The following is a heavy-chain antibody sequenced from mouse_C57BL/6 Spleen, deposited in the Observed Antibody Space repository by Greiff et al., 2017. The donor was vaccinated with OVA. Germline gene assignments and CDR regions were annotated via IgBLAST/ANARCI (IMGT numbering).Heavy chain of an antibody. J-gene: IGHJ3*01. Sequence: VQLQESGPGLVKPGASVKLSCTASGYAFSSSWMNWVKQRPGKGLEWIGRIYPGGGDTNYNGKFKGQTTLTADKTSSTAYMQLSSLTSEDSAVYFCAVWDWFAYWGKGTLVTVSA. CDR3: AVWDWFAY. CDR2: IYPGGGDT. V-gene: IGHV1-82*01. CDR1: GYAFSSSW. D-gene: IGHD4-1*01.